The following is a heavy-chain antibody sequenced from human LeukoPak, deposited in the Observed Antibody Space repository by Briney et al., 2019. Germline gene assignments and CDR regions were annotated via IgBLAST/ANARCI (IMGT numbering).Heavy chain of an antibody. CDR1: GFTFSSYS. Sequence: GGSLRLSCAASGFTFSSYSMSWVRQAPGKGLEWVSSISSSSSYIYYADSVKGRFTISRDNAKNSLYLQMNSLRAEDTAVYYCARGSGSYSGGMDVWGQGTTVTVSS. V-gene: IGHV3-21*01. D-gene: IGHD3-10*01. CDR2: ISSSSSYI. CDR3: ARGSGSYSGGMDV. J-gene: IGHJ6*02.